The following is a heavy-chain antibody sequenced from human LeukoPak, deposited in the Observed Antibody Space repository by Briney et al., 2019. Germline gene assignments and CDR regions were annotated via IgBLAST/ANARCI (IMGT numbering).Heavy chain of an antibody. Sequence: ASVKVSCKASGYTCTGYYLFWVRQAPRQGLEWMGWINPNTGDTKYGQKFQGRVTLTRDTSIRTTYMELSSLRSDDTAVYYCARDERYCNGDNHYPDLGYWGQGTLVTVSS. D-gene: IGHD2-15*01. CDR3: ARDERYCNGDNHYPDLGY. J-gene: IGHJ4*02. V-gene: IGHV1-2*02. CDR2: INPNTGDT. CDR1: GYTCTGYY.